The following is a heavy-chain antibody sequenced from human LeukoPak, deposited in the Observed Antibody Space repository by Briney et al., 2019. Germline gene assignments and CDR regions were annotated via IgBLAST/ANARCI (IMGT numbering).Heavy chain of an antibody. V-gene: IGHV4-31*03. D-gene: IGHD2-8*02. Sequence: PSETLSLTCTVSGDSISNGVKYWSWIRQHPGRGLEWIGYIYHSGRSYYNPSLKSRITMSVDTSKNQFSLNLSSVTAADTAVCYCARDQVECTGGTCQSRVGFDFWGQGTLVTVSS. CDR3: ARDQVECTGGTCQSRVGFDF. CDR1: GDSISNGVKY. J-gene: IGHJ4*02. CDR2: IYHSGRS.